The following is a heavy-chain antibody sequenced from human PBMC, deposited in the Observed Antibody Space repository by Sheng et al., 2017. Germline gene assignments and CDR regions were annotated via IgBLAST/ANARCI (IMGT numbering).Heavy chain of an antibody. CDR3: ARHLRRAMVIGWFDP. V-gene: IGHV4-39*01. J-gene: IGHJ5*02. Sequence: QLQLQESGPGLVKPSETLSLTCTVSGGSISSSSYYWGWIRQPPGKGLEWIGSIYYSGSHLLQPALKSRVTISVDTSKNQFSLKLSSVTAADTAVYYCARHLRRAMVIGWFDPWGQGTLVTVSS. CDR1: GGSISSSSYY. D-gene: IGHD5-18*01. CDR2: IYYSGSH.